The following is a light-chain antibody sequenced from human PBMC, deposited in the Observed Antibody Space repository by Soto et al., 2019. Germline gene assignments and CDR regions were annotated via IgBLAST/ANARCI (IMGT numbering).Light chain of an antibody. Sequence: EIVWTQYTATLSLSPGERATLSCRASQSVSSNYLAWYQQKPGQAPRLLIYGASTRATGIPDRFSGSGSGTDFTLTISRLEPEDSAVYYCQQYGSSPTWTFGQGTKVDIK. CDR3: QQYGSSPTWT. CDR1: QSVSSNY. V-gene: IGKV3-20*01. J-gene: IGKJ1*01. CDR2: GAS.